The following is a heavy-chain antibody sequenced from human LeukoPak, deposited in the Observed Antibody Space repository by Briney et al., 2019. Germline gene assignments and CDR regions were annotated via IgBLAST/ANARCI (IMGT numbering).Heavy chain of an antibody. V-gene: IGHV1-24*01. CDR3: ASGRAVTLDGFGL. CDR2: SHPEDGET. Sequence: ASVKVSCKVSGYPLTELSIHWVRQAPGKGLEWMGTSHPEDGETFYAQRYEDRVIMTEDTSTDTAYLELSSLRSEDTAIYYCASGRAVTLDGFGLWGQGTTATVSS. J-gene: IGHJ3*01. CDR1: GYPLTELS. D-gene: IGHD3-10*01.